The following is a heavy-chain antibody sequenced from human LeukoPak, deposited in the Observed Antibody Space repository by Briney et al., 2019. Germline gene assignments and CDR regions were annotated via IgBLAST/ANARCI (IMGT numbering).Heavy chain of an antibody. CDR3: AKVRGRSGIAAAGLDY. D-gene: IGHD6-13*01. V-gene: IGHV3-23*01. CDR1: GFIFSTYA. J-gene: IGHJ4*02. CDR2: ISGSGGST. Sequence: GGSLRLSCAASGFIFSTYAMSWVRQAPGKGLEWVSAISGSGGSTYYADSVKGRFTISRDNSKNTLCLQMNSLRAEDTAVYYCAKVRGRSGIAAAGLDYWGQGTLVTVSS.